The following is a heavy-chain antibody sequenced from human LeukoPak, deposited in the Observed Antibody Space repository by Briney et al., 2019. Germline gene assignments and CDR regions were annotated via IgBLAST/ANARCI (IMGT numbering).Heavy chain of an antibody. CDR3: ARERAAAVDY. CDR1: GGSISSGGHY. V-gene: IGHV4-31*03. Sequence: SETPSLTCTVSGGSISSGGHYWYWIRQHPGKGLEWIGYIYYSGSTYYNPSLKSRVTISVDTSKNQFSLKLSSVTAADTAVYYCARERAAAVDYWGQGTLVTVSS. CDR2: IYYSGST. D-gene: IGHD6-25*01. J-gene: IGHJ4*02.